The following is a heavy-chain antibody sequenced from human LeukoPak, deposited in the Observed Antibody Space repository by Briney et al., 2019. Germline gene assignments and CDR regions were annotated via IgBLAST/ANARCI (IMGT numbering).Heavy chain of an antibody. D-gene: IGHD3-10*01. V-gene: IGHV4-59*01. CDR1: GGSISSYY. CDR3: AREYYGSGSYVIDY. Sequence: PETLSLTCTVSGGSISSYYWSWIRQPPGKGLEWIGYIYYSGSTNYNPSLKSRVTISADTSKNQFSLKLTSVTAADTAVYYCAREYYGSGSYVIDYWGQGTLVTVSS. J-gene: IGHJ4*02. CDR2: IYYSGST.